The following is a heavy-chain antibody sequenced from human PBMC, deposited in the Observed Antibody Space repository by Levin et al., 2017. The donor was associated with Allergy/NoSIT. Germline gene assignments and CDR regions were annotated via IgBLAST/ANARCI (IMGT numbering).Heavy chain of an antibody. CDR1: GYTFTSYW. J-gene: IGHJ4*02. D-gene: IGHD3-10*01. CDR3: ATGPDGSGRMNF. CDR2: IDPRDSNT. Sequence: GESLKISCKASGYTFTSYWISWVRQMPGRGLEWMTKIDPRDSNTNYSPSFEGRVIVPVDNSIATAYLQWTSLKASDTAMYFCATGPDGSGRMNFWGQGTLVSVSS. V-gene: IGHV5-10-1*01.